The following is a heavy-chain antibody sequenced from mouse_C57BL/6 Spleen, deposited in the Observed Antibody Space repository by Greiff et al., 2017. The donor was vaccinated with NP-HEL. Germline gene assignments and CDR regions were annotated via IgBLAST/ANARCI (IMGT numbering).Heavy chain of an antibody. CDR2: IDPETGGT. D-gene: IGHD2-3*01. V-gene: IGHV1-15*01. CDR1: GYTFTDYE. J-gene: IGHJ4*01. Sequence: VQVVESGAELVRPGASVTLSCKASGYTFTDYEMHWVKQTPVHGLEWIGAIDPETGGTAYNQKFKGKAILTADKSSSTAYMELRSLTSEDSAVYYCTRSIYDGYYDAMDYWGQGTSVTVSS. CDR3: TRSIYDGYYDAMDY.